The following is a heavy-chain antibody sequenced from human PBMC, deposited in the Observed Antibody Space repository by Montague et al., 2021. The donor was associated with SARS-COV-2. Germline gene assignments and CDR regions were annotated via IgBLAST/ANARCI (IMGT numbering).Heavy chain of an antibody. CDR3: SGGHLGVVPATLGFGVYYYYGLDV. CDR2: IYHSGST. J-gene: IGHJ6*02. CDR1: GGSISSSNW. D-gene: IGHD2-2*01. Sequence: SETLSLTCAVSGGSISSSNWCSWVRHPPGKGLEWIGEIYHSGSTNLNPSLKSRITISVDKSKNQFSLKLSSVTAADTAVYYCSGGHLGVVPATLGFGVYYYYGLDVWGQGTTVTVAS. V-gene: IGHV4-4*02.